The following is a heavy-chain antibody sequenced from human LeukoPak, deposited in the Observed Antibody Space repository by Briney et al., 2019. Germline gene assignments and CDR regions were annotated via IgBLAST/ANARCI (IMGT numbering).Heavy chain of an antibody. CDR1: GYSFPSYW. J-gene: IGHJ4*02. D-gene: IGHD3-3*01. CDR2: IYPGDSDT. V-gene: IGHV5-51*03. CDR3: ARGNYEFWSAFAH. Sequence: GASVKVSCKGSGYSFPSYWIGWVRQMPGKGLQWMGIIYPGDSDTRYSPSFQGQVTISVDKSISTAYLQWSSLQASDTAMYYCARGNYEFWSAFAHWGQGTLVTVSS.